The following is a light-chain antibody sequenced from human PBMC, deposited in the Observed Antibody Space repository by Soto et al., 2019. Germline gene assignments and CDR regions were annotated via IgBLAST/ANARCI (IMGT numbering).Light chain of an antibody. J-gene: IGLJ1*01. V-gene: IGLV1-51*01. Sequence: QSALTQPPSVSAAPGQKVTISCSGSASNIGSNSLSWYQQFPGSSPKLLIYDNNKRPSGIPDRFSGSKSDTSATLAITGLQTGDEADYYCGTWDNNLSAGVLGAGTKVTVL. CDR3: GTWDNNLSAGV. CDR1: ASNIGSNS. CDR2: DNN.